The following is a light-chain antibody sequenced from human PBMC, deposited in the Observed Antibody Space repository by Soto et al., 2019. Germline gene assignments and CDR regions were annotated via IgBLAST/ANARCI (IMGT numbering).Light chain of an antibody. V-gene: IGKV1-27*01. Sequence: RVTITCLASQGISNSLAWYQQKPGKGPSLLIYDASTLQSGVPSRFSGSGSGTEFTLTISTLQPDDFATYYCQQYNSYPWTFGQGTKVDIK. CDR1: QGISNS. J-gene: IGKJ1*01. CDR3: QQYNSYPWT. CDR2: DAS.